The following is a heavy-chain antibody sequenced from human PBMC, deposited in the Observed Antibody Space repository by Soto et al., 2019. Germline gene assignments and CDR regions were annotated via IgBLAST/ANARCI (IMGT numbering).Heavy chain of an antibody. J-gene: IGHJ4*02. V-gene: IGHV1-18*01. CDR2: ISAYNGDT. CDR3: TSDYGDENS. CDR1: ASIFTRYG. D-gene: IGHD4-17*01. Sequence: QVQLEQSGVEVKKPGASVRVACKTSASIFTRYGFSWVRQATGQGLEWMGWISAYNGDTKYAQNFQGRVTMTTDTSKRTAYMELRTLRIDDTAVYYCTSDYGDENSWGQGTLVTVSS.